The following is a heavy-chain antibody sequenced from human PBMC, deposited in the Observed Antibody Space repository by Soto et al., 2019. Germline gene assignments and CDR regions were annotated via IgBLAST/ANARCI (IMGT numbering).Heavy chain of an antibody. V-gene: IGHV4-39*01. J-gene: IGHJ3*02. CDR3: ARRVAVAGHDAFDI. CDR2: MYYSGRS. Sequence: QLQLQESGPGLVQPSETLSLTCTVSGGSISSSSHYWGWIRQPPGKGLEWIGSMYYSGRSYYNPSLKSRVTISVDLSKSQFSLKLSSVTAPDTAVYYCARRVAVAGHDAFDIWGQGTTFTVSS. D-gene: IGHD6-13*01. CDR1: GGSISSSSHY.